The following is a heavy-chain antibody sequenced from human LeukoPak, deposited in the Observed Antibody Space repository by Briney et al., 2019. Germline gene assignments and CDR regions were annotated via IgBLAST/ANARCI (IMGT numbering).Heavy chain of an antibody. CDR2: ISSSGSTI. CDR1: GFTFSSYE. Sequence: PGGSLRLSCAASGFTFSSYEMNWVRQAPGKGLEWVSYISSSGSTIYYADSVKGRFAISRDNAKNSLYLQMNSLRAEDTAVYYCARDPGYCSGGSCYSPTNWFDPWGQGTLVTVSS. CDR3: ARDPGYCSGGSCYSPTNWFDP. J-gene: IGHJ5*02. D-gene: IGHD2-15*01. V-gene: IGHV3-48*03.